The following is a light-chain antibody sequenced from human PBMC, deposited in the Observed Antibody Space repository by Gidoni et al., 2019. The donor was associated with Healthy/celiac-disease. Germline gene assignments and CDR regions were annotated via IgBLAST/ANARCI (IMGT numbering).Light chain of an antibody. J-gene: IGKJ1*01. CDR2: GAS. CDR3: PQYGSSPPWT. CDR1: QSVSISY. Sequence: VLTQSPGTLSLSSGERATPPCRASQSVSISYFAWYQQKPGQAPTLLIYGASSRATSIPDRFSGGRSGADFTLTISRLEPEDFAVYYCPQYGSSPPWTFGQGTKVEIK. V-gene: IGKV3-20*01.